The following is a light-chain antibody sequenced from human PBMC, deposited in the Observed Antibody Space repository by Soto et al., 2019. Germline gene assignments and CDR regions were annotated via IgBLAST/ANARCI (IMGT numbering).Light chain of an antibody. CDR1: QSVSSSY. CDR2: GAS. V-gene: IGKV3-20*01. J-gene: IGKJ1*01. Sequence: EIVLTQSPGTLSLSPGERATLFCRASQSVSSSYLAWYQQKPGQAPRLLIYGASSRATGVPDRFSGSGSGTDFTLTISRLEPEDFAVYYCQQYGRSPTTFGQGTKVDIK. CDR3: QQYGRSPTT.